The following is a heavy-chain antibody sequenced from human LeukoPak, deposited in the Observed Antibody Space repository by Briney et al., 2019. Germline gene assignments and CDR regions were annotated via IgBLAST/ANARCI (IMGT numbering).Heavy chain of an antibody. V-gene: IGHV3-30*18. CDR2: ISYDGSKK. J-gene: IGHJ4*02. CDR3: AKEACGGRCYFDYFDY. D-gene: IGHD2-15*01. CDR1: GFTLSSYG. Sequence: GGSLRLSCAGSGFTLSSYGMHWVRQAPGKGLEWVAVISYDGSKKYYANSVMGRFTISRDNSKNTLYLQMNSLRAEDTGVYYCAKEACGGRCYFDYFDYWGQGALVTVSS.